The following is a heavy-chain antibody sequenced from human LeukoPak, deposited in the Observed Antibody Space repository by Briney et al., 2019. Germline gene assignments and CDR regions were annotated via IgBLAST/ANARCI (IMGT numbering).Heavy chain of an antibody. J-gene: IGHJ6*02. CDR3: ARSGYSNYDTPGMDV. CDR2: IYYSGST. Sequence: SETLSLTCTVSGGSISSYYWSWIRQPPGKGLEWIGYIYYSGSTNYNPSLKSRVTISVDTSKNQFSLKLSSVTAADTVVYYCARSGYSNYDTPGMDVWGQGTTVTVSS. V-gene: IGHV4-59*08. CDR1: GGSISSYY. D-gene: IGHD4-11*01.